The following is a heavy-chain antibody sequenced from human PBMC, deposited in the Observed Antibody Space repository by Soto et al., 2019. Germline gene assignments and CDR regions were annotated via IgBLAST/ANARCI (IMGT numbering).Heavy chain of an antibody. Sequence: PSETLSLTCTVSGGSISSSSYYWGWIRQPPGKGLEWIGEIYHSGSTNYNPSLKSRVTISVDKSKNQFSLKLSSVTAADTAVYYCARDGLTNPNAYYYYGMDVWGQGTTVTVSS. CDR1: GGSISSSSYY. J-gene: IGHJ6*02. V-gene: IGHV4-39*07. CDR2: IYHSGST. CDR3: ARDGLTNPNAYYYYGMDV. D-gene: IGHD2-8*01.